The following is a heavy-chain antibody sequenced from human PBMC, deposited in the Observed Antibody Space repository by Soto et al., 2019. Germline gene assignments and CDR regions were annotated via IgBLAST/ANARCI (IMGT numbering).Heavy chain of an antibody. D-gene: IGHD1-26*01. CDR3: AGDLVIPNKKRELLRSTYYYSGMDV. Sequence: ASVKVSCKASGYTFTSYGISWVRQAPGQGLEWMGWISAYNGNTNYAQKLQGRVTMTTDTSTSTAYMELRSLRSDDTAVYYCAGDLVIPNKKRELLRSTYYYSGMDVWGQGTTVTVSS. J-gene: IGHJ6*02. CDR2: ISAYNGNT. CDR1: GYTFTSYG. V-gene: IGHV1-18*01.